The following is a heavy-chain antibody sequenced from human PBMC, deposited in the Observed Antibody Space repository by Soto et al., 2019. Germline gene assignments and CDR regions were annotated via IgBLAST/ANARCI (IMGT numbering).Heavy chain of an antibody. Sequence: GGSLRLSCVTSGFTFSNYGFHWVRQAPGKGLEWVAVIWYDGSITYYADSVKGRFTISRDQSKNTLYLQMNSLRAEDTAVYSCARDLGTTNYYFDYWGQGTLVTVSS. D-gene: IGHD1-26*01. CDR3: ARDLGTTNYYFDY. V-gene: IGHV3-33*01. CDR2: IWYDGSIT. J-gene: IGHJ4*02. CDR1: GFTFSNYG.